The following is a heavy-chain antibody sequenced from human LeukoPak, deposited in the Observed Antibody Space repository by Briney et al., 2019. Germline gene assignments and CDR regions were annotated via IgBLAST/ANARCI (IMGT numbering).Heavy chain of an antibody. V-gene: IGHV3-48*01. J-gene: IGHJ4*02. CDR2: LRHDSSDI. Sequence: GGSLRLSCTVSGLTFSTHSMNWVRQAPGKGLEWLSFLRHDSSDIYYADSVKGRFTISRDNAKNSLYLQMNSLRAEDTALYYCARDFAYSRLDSWGQGTLVTVSS. CDR1: GLTFSTHS. CDR3: ARDFAYSRLDS. D-gene: IGHD6-13*01.